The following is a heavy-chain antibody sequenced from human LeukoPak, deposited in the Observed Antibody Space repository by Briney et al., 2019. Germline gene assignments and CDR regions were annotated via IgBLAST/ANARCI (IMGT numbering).Heavy chain of an antibody. CDR1: GGSISSTTYY. J-gene: IGHJ6*03. Sequence: PSETLSLTCTVSGGSISSTTYYWGWIRQPPGKGLEWIGSIYYSGNTYYNPSLKSRVTISVDTSKNQFSLKLNSVTAADTAVYYCARDLRFFDLSFYYYYMDVWGKGTTVTVSS. CDR2: IYYSGNT. V-gene: IGHV4-39*07. D-gene: IGHD3-3*01. CDR3: ARDLRFFDLSFYYYYMDV.